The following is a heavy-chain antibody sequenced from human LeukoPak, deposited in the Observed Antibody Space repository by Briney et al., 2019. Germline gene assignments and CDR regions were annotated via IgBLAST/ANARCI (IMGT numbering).Heavy chain of an antibody. CDR1: GFTFSSYA. V-gene: IGHV3-64*02. CDR3: ARSAKYGSGRSTWNYYYYMDV. CDR2: ISSNGGST. J-gene: IGHJ6*03. D-gene: IGHD3-10*01. Sequence: GGSLRLSCAASGFTFSSYAMHWVRQAPGKGLEYVSAISSNGGSTYYADSVKGRFTISRDNSKNTLYLQMGSLRAEDMAVYYCARSAKYGSGRSTWNYYYYMDVWGKGTTVTISS.